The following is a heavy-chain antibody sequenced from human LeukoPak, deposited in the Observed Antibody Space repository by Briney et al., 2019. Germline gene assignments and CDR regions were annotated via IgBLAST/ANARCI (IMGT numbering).Heavy chain of an antibody. CDR1: GFTFSSYG. CDR3: ARDRGDTIFDFETYYYMDV. V-gene: IGHV3-30*02. J-gene: IGHJ6*03. CDR2: IRYDGSNK. Sequence: PGGSLRLSCAASGFTFSSYGMHWVRQAPGKGLEWVAFIRYDGSNKYYADSVKGRFTISRDNSKNTLYLQMNSLRAEDTAVYYCARDRGDTIFDFETYYYMDVWGKGTTVTVSS. D-gene: IGHD3-3*01.